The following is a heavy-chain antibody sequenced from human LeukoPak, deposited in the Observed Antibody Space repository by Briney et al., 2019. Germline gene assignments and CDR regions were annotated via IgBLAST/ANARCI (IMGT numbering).Heavy chain of an antibody. J-gene: IGHJ6*02. CDR1: GGSFSSGGYY. V-gene: IGHV4-31*03. CDR3: ARDYSSYCSSTSCHLSYGMDV. D-gene: IGHD2-2*01. Sequence: SETLSLTCTVSGGSFSSGGYYWSWIRQHPGKGLEWIGYIYYSGSTYYNPSLKSRVTISVDTSKNQFSLKLSSVTAADTAVYYYARDYSSYCSSTSCHLSYGMDVWGQGTTVTVSS. CDR2: IYYSGST.